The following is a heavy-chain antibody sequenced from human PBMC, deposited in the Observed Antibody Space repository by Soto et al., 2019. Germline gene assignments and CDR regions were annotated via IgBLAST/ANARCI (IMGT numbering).Heavy chain of an antibody. CDR2: INAGNGDT. CDR1: GCTFSSHA. Sequence: ASVKVSCKASGCTFSSHAIHWVRQAPGQRLEWMGWINAGNGDTKYSQKFQGRVAITRDTSASSAYMELSTLKSEDTAVYYCARDGARIAIFGVVYYFDYWGQGTVVTVSS. J-gene: IGHJ4*02. D-gene: IGHD3-3*01. CDR3: ARDGARIAIFGVVYYFDY. V-gene: IGHV1-3*01.